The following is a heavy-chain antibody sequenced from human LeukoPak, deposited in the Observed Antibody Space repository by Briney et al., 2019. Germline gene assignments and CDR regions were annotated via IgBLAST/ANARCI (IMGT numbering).Heavy chain of an antibody. Sequence: GSLRLSCAASGFTFSSYSMMWVRQAPGKGLEWVSYISSSSTTIYYADSVKGRFTISRDNAKNSLYLQMNSLRAEDTAVYYCARAPYSGSYYFDYWGQGTLVTVSS. CDR2: ISSSSTTI. CDR3: ARAPYSGSYYFDY. J-gene: IGHJ4*02. D-gene: IGHD1-26*01. V-gene: IGHV3-48*01. CDR1: GFTFSSYS.